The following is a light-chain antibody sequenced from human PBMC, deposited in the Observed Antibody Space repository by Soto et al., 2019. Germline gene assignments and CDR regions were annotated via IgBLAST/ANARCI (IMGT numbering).Light chain of an antibody. CDR3: YEDKRYAPWT. CDR2: DVS. J-gene: IGKJ1*01. V-gene: IGKV1-5*01. Sequence: DLQIIQYRNTVYPYVGDSVTINCRASQSITTWLAWYQQRPGKAPKLLIYDVSSLQSGVPSRFSGSVSGTEFSLTVSSSQPYYCATYYSYEDKRYAPWTFGEGTKVDI. CDR1: QSITTW.